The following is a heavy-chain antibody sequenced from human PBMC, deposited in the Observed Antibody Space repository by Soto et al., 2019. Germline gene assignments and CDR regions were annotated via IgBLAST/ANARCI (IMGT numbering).Heavy chain of an antibody. CDR3: AKDPLSVEVATIMPYFDH. CDR2: ISFDGSHK. V-gene: IGHV3-30*18. D-gene: IGHD5-12*01. Sequence: AASGVRFRRSGMHWCRQAPGKGLEWVAVISFDGSHKYYADSVRGRFTSSRDNTNNTVFLQMSSLRADDTAVYFFAKDPLSVEVATIMPYFDH. CDR1: GVRFRRSG. J-gene: IGHJ4*01.